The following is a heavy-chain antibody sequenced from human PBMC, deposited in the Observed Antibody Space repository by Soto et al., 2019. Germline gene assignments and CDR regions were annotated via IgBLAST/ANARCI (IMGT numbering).Heavy chain of an antibody. CDR3: ARATSSGWYRSSQYYYYYYMDV. Sequence: GGSLRLSCAASRFTFSSYSMNGFRQAPGKGLEWVSSISSSSSYIYYADSVKGRFTISRDNAKNSLYLQMNRLRAEDTAVYYCARATSSGWYRSSQYYYYYYMDVWGKGTTVTVSS. V-gene: IGHV3-21*01. D-gene: IGHD6-19*01. CDR2: ISSSSSYI. CDR1: RFTFSSYS. J-gene: IGHJ6*03.